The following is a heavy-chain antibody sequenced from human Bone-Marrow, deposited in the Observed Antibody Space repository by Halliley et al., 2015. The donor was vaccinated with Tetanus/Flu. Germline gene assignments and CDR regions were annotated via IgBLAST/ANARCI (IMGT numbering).Heavy chain of an antibody. Sequence: GSGGSTYYADSVKGRFTMSRDNSKNTLDLEMNSLRVEDTALYYCAGGLDMAVVPSDLIHYGMHFWGPGTTVIVSS. CDR2: GSGGST. V-gene: IGHV3-23*01. D-gene: IGHD2-2*03. J-gene: IGHJ6*02. CDR3: AGGLDMAVVPSDLIHYGMHF.